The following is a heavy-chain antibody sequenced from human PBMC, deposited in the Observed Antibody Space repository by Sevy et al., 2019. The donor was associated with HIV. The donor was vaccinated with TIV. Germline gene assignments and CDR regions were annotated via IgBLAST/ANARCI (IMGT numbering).Heavy chain of an antibody. V-gene: IGHV3-64*02. D-gene: IGHD5-18*01. Sequence: GGSLRLSCAASGFSFSSYALHWVRQAPGKGLEYVSAISSNGGSTYYADSVKGRFTISEDNSKNTLYLQMGSLRAEDRAGYYCAREGVGGYSYSLDYWGQGTLVTVSS. CDR2: ISSNGGST. CDR1: GFSFSSYA. CDR3: AREGVGGYSYSLDY. J-gene: IGHJ4*02.